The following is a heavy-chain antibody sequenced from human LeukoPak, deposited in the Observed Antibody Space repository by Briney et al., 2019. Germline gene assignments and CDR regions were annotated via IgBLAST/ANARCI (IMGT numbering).Heavy chain of an antibody. J-gene: IGHJ3*02. D-gene: IGHD3-22*01. CDR3: ARLINNDNSGDADTFDM. CDR2: IDYSGST. Sequence: SETLSLTCTVSGGSMRSHYWSWIRQTPGKGLEWVGYIDYSGSTRYNPSLQSRVTISVDTSKNQFSLKLTSVTATDTAVYYCARLINNDNSGDADTFDMWGQGTVVTVFS. CDR1: GGSMRSHY. V-gene: IGHV4-59*11.